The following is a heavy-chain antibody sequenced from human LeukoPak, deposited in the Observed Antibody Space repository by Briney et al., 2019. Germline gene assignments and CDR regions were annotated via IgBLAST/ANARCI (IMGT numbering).Heavy chain of an antibody. Sequence: GGSLRLPCAASGFTFSSFWMHRVRQAPGKGLVWVSRVNGDGSSTTYADSVKGRFTISRDSAKNTVYLQMNSLRAEDTAVYYCARPQHGDLYAFDIWGHGTMVTVSS. CDR1: GFTFSSFW. CDR3: ARPQHGDLYAFDI. D-gene: IGHD4-17*01. V-gene: IGHV3-74*01. CDR2: VNGDGSST. J-gene: IGHJ3*02.